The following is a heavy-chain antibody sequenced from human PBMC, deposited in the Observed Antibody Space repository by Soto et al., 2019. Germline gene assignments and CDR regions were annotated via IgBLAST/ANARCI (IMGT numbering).Heavy chain of an antibody. Sequence: PSETLSLTCTVSGGSISSGDYYWSWIRQPPGKGLEWIGYIYYSGSTYYNPSLKSRVTISVDTSKNQFSLKLSSVTAADTAVYYCARALSPTYDYVWGSHYFDYWGQGTLVTVSS. CDR1: GGSISSGDYY. CDR3: ARALSPTYDYVWGSHYFDY. D-gene: IGHD3-16*01. CDR2: IYYSGST. J-gene: IGHJ4*02. V-gene: IGHV4-30-4*01.